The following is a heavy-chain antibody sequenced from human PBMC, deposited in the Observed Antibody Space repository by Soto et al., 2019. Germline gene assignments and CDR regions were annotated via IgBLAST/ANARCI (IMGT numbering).Heavy chain of an antibody. Sequence: ASVKVSCKASGYTFTSYGISWVRQAPGQGLEWMGWISAYNGNTNYAQKLQGRVTMTTDTSTSTAYMELRSLRSDDTAVYYCARGDYYDSSGYFPSGRGMDVWGQGTTVTVS. D-gene: IGHD3-22*01. V-gene: IGHV1-18*01. CDR3: ARGDYYDSSGYFPSGRGMDV. J-gene: IGHJ6*02. CDR2: ISAYNGNT. CDR1: GYTFTSYG.